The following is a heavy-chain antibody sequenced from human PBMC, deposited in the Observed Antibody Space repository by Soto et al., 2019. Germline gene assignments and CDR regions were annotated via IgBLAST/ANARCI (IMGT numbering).Heavy chain of an antibody. CDR3: ARGSTATADRRDAFEI. CDR2: IYYSGKT. V-gene: IGHV4-39*01. J-gene: IGHJ3*02. D-gene: IGHD4-17*01. CDR1: GDSFSSSSYY. Sequence: SETLSLTCTVSGDSFSSSSYYRGWIRQPPGKGLEWIGSIYYSGKTYYNPSLKSRATISVDTSKNQFSLKLSSVTAADTAIYYCARGSTATADRRDAFEIWGQGTMVTVSS.